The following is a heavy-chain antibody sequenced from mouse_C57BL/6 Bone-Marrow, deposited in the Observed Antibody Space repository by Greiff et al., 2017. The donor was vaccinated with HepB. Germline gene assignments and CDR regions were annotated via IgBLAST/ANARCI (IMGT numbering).Heavy chain of an antibody. CDR3: ARIYYDYWYFDV. D-gene: IGHD2-4*01. J-gene: IGHJ1*03. CDR1: GFTFSDYY. Sequence: DVKLVESEGGLVQPGSSMKLSCTASGFTFSDYYMAWVRQVPEKGLEWVANINYDGSSTYYLDSLKSRFIISRDNAKNILYLQMSSLKSEDTATYYCARIYYDYWYFDVWGTGTTVTVSS. CDR2: INYDGSST. V-gene: IGHV5-16*01.